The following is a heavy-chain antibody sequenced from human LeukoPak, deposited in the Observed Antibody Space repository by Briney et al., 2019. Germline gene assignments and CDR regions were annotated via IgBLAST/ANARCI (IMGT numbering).Heavy chain of an antibody. J-gene: IGHJ4*02. CDR2: TSYDGSNK. V-gene: IGHV3-30*18. Sequence: GRSLRLSCAASRFIFSNYGMHWVRQAPGKGLEWVAVTSYDGSNKHYGDSVKGRFTISRDNSKNTLYLQMNSLRAEDTAVYYCAKDYCSSTSCYFDYWGQGTLVTVSS. D-gene: IGHD2-2*01. CDR3: AKDYCSSTSCYFDY. CDR1: RFIFSNYG.